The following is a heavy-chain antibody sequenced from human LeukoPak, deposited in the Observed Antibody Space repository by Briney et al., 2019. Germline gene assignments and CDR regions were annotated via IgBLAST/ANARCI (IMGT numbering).Heavy chain of an antibody. V-gene: IGHV3-48*03. CDR1: GFTFSSYE. J-gene: IGHJ5*02. CDR2: ISSSGATI. CDR3: ARIVVPGLGLDP. Sequence: GGSLRLSCAASGFTFSSYEMNRVRQAPGKGLEWVSYISSSGATIYYADSVKGRFTISRDNAKNSLYLQMNSLRAEDTAVYYCARIVVPGLGLDPWGQGTLVTVSS. D-gene: IGHD2-15*01.